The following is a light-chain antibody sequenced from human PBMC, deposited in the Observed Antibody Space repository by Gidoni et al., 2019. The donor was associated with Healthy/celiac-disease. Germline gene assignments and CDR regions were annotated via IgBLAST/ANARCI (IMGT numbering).Light chain of an antibody. CDR3: QQYNNWST. V-gene: IGKV3-15*01. CDR1: QSVSSN. CDR2: GAS. Sequence: DIVMTQSPATLSVSPGERATLSCRASQSVSSNLAWYQQKPGQAPRLLIYGASTRATGIPARFSGSGSGTEFTLTISSLQSEDFAVYYCQQYNNWSTFGGXTKVEIK. J-gene: IGKJ4*01.